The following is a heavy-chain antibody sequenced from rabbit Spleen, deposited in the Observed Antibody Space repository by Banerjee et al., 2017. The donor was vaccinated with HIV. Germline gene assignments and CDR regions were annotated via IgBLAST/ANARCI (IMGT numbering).Heavy chain of an antibody. V-gene: IGHV1S45*01. Sequence: QEQLEESGGDLVKPGASLTLTCTASGFSFSSYYYMCWVRQAPGKGLEWIACIDDGSGGSDYYASWAKGRFTIARTSSTTVTLQMTSLTAADTATYFCAISIFVVVLFIRIPYYLSLWGPGPLVTLS. J-gene: IGHJ4*01. CDR1: GFSFSSYYY. CDR2: IDDGSGGSD. D-gene: IGHD1-1*01. CDR3: AISIFVVVLFIRIPYYLSL.